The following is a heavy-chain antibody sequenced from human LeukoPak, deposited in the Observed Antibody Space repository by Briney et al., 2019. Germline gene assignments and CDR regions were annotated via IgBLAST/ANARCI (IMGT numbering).Heavy chain of an antibody. CDR1: GGSISSYY. V-gene: IGHV4-59*01. J-gene: IGHJ4*02. Sequence: SETLSLTCTVSGGSISSYYWSWIRQPPGKGLEWIGYIYYSGSTNYNPSLRRRVTISVDRSKNQFSLKLSSVTAADTAVYYCARGGDIYYFDYWGQGTLVTVSS. D-gene: IGHD4-17*01. CDR3: ARGGDIYYFDY. CDR2: IYYSGST.